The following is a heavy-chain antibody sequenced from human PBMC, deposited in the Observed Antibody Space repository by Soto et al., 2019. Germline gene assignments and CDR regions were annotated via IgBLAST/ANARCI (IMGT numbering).Heavy chain of an antibody. D-gene: IGHD2-21*02. Sequence: GGSLRLSCAASGFTFGSYWMNWVRLIPRKGLEWVAYIKPDGSATYYVDSVKGRFTISRDNAKNSLYLQMNSLRVEDTSVYYCARAGYCGPGCYYYFDYWGQGTLVTVSS. CDR3: ARAGYCGPGCYYYFDY. CDR1: GFTFGSYW. V-gene: IGHV3-7*01. CDR2: IKPDGSAT. J-gene: IGHJ4*02.